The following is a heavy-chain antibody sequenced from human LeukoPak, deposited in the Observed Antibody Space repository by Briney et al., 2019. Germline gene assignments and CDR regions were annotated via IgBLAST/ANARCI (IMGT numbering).Heavy chain of an antibody. CDR1: GGSISSSSYY. CDR2: IYYSGST. D-gene: IGHD5-18*01. Sequence: SETLSLTCTVSGGSISSSSYYWGWIRQPPGKGLGWIGSIYYSGSTYYNPFLKSRVTISVDTSKNQFSLKLSSVTAADTAVYYCAREERYSYGYISVYYYMDVWGKGTTVTVSS. CDR3: AREERYSYGYISVYYYMDV. V-gene: IGHV4-39*07. J-gene: IGHJ6*03.